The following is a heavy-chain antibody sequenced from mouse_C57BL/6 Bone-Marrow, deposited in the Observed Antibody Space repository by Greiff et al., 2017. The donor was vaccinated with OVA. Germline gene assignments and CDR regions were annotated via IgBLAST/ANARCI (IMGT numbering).Heavy chain of an antibody. CDR2: IDPANGNT. Sequence: EVKLVESVAELVRPGASVKLSCTASGFNIKNTYMHWVKQRPEQGLEWIGRIDPANGNTKYAPKFQGKATITADTSSNTAYLQLSSLTSEDTAIYYCARPLLRPWYFDVWGTGTTVTVSS. V-gene: IGHV14-3*01. CDR1: GFNIKNTY. J-gene: IGHJ1*03. CDR3: ARPLLRPWYFDV. D-gene: IGHD1-1*01.